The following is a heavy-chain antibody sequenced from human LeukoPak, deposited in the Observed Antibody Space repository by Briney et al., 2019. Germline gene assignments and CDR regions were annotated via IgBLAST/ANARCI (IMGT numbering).Heavy chain of an antibody. CDR1: GVTVSSNY. V-gene: IGHV3-53*01. CDR3: ARVRGDSRCNAFDI. D-gene: IGHD2-8*01. CDR2: LYTDDRP. Sequence: GGSLRLSCAASGVTVSSNYMTWVRQAPGKGLEWVSLLYTDDRPFYAASVKGRFTISRDNSNRTVFLQMNSLRAEDTAVYYCARVRGDSRCNAFDIWGQGTMVSVS. J-gene: IGHJ3*02.